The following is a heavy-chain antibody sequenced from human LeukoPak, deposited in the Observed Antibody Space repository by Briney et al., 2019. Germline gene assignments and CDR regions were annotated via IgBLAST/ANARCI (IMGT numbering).Heavy chain of an antibody. CDR3: ARVPGYYDSSGYYYSFDY. CDR2: IYSGGST. J-gene: IGHJ4*02. D-gene: IGHD3-22*01. Sequence: GSLRLSCAASGFTVSSNYMSWVRQAPGKGLEWVSVIYSGGSTYYADSVKGRFTISRDNSKNTLYLQMNSLRAEDTAVYYCARVPGYYDSSGYYYSFDYWGQGTLVTVSS. CDR1: GFTVSSNY. V-gene: IGHV3-66*01.